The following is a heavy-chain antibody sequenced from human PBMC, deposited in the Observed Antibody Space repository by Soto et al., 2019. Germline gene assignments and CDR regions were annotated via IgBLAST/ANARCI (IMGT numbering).Heavy chain of an antibody. J-gene: IGHJ4*02. CDR1: GGTFSSYA. Sequence: SVKVSCKASGGTFSSYAISWVRQAPGQGLEWMGGIIPIFGTANYAQKFQGRVTITADESTSTAYMELSSLRSEDPAVYYCARSGLLWFGELPYFDYWGQGTLVTVSS. CDR2: IIPIFGTA. V-gene: IGHV1-69*13. D-gene: IGHD3-10*01. CDR3: ARSGLLWFGELPYFDY.